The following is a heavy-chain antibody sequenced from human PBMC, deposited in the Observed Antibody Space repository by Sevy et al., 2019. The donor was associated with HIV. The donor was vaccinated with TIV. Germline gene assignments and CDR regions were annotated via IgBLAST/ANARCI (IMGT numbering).Heavy chain of an antibody. CDR2: IKQDGSVR. CDR1: GFTLNSYW. CDR3: VRAIAADGSF. J-gene: IGHJ4*02. Sequence: GGSLRLSCVASGFTLNSYWMSWVRQAPGKGLEWVANIKQDGSVRYYVDSVKGRFTISLDNARNLVYLQMNSLRVEDTALYYCVRAIAADGSFWGQGTLVTVSS. D-gene: IGHD6-13*01. V-gene: IGHV3-7*01.